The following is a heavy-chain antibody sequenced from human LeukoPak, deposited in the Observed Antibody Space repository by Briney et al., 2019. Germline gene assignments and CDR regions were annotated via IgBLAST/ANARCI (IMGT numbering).Heavy chain of an antibody. CDR2: ISYDGSNK. CDR1: GFTFSSYA. V-gene: IGHV3-30-3*01. CDR3: AARITMVRGVNRAAY. D-gene: IGHD3-10*01. J-gene: IGHJ4*02. Sequence: GGSLRLSCAASGFTFSSYAMNWVRQAPGKGLEWVAVISYDGSNKYYADSVKGRFTISRDNSKNTLYLQMNSLRAEDTAVYYCAARITMVRGVNRAAYWGQGTLVTVSS.